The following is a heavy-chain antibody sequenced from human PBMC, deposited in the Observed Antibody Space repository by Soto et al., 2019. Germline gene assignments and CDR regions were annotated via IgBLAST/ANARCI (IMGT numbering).Heavy chain of an antibody. CDR2: IIPIFGTA. D-gene: IGHD5-12*01. J-gene: IGHJ3*02. CDR1: GGTFSNYA. CDR3: ARAIVEMATIVDAFDI. V-gene: IGHV1-69*12. Sequence: QVQLVQSGAEVKKPGSSVKVSCKASGGTFSNYAISWVRQAPGQGPDWMGGIIPIFGTANYAQKFQGRVMITADESTSTAYMELSSLRSEDTAMYYCARAIVEMATIVDAFDIWGQGTMVTVSS.